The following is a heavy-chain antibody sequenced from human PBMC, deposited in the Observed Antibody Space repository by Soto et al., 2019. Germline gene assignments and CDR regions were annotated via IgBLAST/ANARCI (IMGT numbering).Heavy chain of an antibody. J-gene: IGHJ4*02. CDR2: IYSGGYT. CDR1: GFTVSNNY. Sequence: EVQLVESGGGLIQPGGSLRLSCAVSGFTVSNNYMSWVRQAPGKGLEGVSVIYSGGYTAYGDSVKGRFTISRDNSKNNLYLQMNRRGAADLHFFSWATHPGGGGYWGQGTLVTVSS. CDR3: ATHPGGGGY. V-gene: IGHV3-53*01. D-gene: IGHD3-10*01.